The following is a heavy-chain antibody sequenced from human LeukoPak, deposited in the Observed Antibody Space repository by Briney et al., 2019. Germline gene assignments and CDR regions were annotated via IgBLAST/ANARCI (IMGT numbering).Heavy chain of an antibody. Sequence: GESLTLSCAASGFTFSSYDMNWVRQAPGKGLEWVSYISSSSNYIYYAHSMKGRLTVSRDNARNALYLQMNRLRAEDTALYYCAREDSSGLDYWGQGALVTVSS. D-gene: IGHD6-19*01. CDR3: AREDSSGLDY. J-gene: IGHJ4*02. CDR1: GFTFSSYD. CDR2: ISSSSNYI. V-gene: IGHV3-21*01.